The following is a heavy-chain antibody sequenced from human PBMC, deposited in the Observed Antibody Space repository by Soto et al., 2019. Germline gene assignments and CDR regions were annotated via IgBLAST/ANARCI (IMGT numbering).Heavy chain of an antibody. D-gene: IGHD6-19*01. J-gene: IGHJ6*02. CDR1: GFTFSGHA. V-gene: IGHV3-33*01. Sequence: QVQVVESGGGVVQPGRSLRLSCTVSGFTFSGHAMHWVRQAPGKGLEWVAQIWYDGSNKYYADSVKGRFTISRDNSKNIHYVLMDSLRVDDTAVYYCARDGQSLAPYALDVWGQGTSVTVSS. CDR3: ARDGQSLAPYALDV. CDR2: IWYDGSNK.